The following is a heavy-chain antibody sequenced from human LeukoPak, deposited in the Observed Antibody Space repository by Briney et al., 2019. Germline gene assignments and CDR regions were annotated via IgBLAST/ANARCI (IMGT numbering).Heavy chain of an antibody. CDR1: GYTFTSFA. J-gene: IGHJ4*02. V-gene: IGHV7-4-1*02. CDR2: INTNTGNP. D-gene: IGHD1-26*01. Sequence: ASVKVSCKASGYTFTSFAINWVRQAPGQGPEWIGWINTNTGNPTYAQAFRGRFVFSLDTSVSTAYLQISSLKTEDTAVYYCVRDGDSGVCYQYYFDYWGQGTLVTVSS. CDR3: VRDGDSGVCYQYYFDY.